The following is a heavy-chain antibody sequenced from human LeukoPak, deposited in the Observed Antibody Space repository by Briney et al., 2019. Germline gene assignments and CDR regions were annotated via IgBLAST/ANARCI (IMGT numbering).Heavy chain of an antibody. CDR3: ARDDGYDSRFEY. J-gene: IGHJ4*02. D-gene: IGHD5-12*01. Sequence: KASETLSLTCTVSGGSISSYYWSWIRQPAGKGLEWIGRISTGGDINYNPSLKSRVTMSLDVSNNQFSLNLRSVTAADTAVYYCARDDGYDSRFEYWGQGTLVTVSS. V-gene: IGHV4-4*07. CDR2: ISTGGDI. CDR1: GGSISSYY.